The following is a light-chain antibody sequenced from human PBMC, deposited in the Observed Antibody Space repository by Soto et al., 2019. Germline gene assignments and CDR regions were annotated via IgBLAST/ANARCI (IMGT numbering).Light chain of an antibody. CDR1: QDISNH. J-gene: IGKJ3*01. Sequence: DIPLTQSPSSLSASVGDRVTITCQARQDISNHLNWYQQKPGKAPNLLIYDASDLETGVPSRFSGGGSGTFFSFTINSLQPEDIATYYCQKHDGVPLFGPGTKVEIK. V-gene: IGKV1-33*01. CDR2: DAS. CDR3: QKHDGVPL.